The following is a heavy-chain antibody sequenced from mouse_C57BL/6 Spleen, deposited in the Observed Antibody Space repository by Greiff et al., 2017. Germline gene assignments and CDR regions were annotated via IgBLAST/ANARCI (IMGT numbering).Heavy chain of an antibody. CDR2: IYPGSGHT. CDR1: GYTFTDYY. J-gene: IGHJ4*01. D-gene: IGHD1-1*01. Sequence: QVQLQQSGPELVKPGASVKISCKASGYTFTDYYINWVKQRPGQGLEWIGWIYPGSGHTKYNEKFKGKPTLTVDTASSTAYMQLSSLTSEDSAVYFWSRGDYGSSLSYAMDYWGQGTSVTVSS. V-gene: IGHV1-84*01. CDR3: SRGDYGSSLSYAMDY.